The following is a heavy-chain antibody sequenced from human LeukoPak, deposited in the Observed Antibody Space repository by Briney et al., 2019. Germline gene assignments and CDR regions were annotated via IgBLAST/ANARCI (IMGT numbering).Heavy chain of an antibody. Sequence: GGSLRLSCTASGFAFDEHGMSWVRQVPGKGLEWVSSVSGGGGSTYYADSVKGRFTISRDNSKNTLYLQMNSLRAEDTAVYYCAKGGYGGNSGRYFDYWGQGTLVTVSS. CDR3: AKGGYGGNSGRYFDY. J-gene: IGHJ4*02. V-gene: IGHV3-23*01. D-gene: IGHD4-23*01. CDR1: GFAFDEHG. CDR2: VSGGGGST.